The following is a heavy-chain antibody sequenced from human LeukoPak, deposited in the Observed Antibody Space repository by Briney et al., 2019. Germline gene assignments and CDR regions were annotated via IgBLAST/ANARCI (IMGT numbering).Heavy chain of an antibody. D-gene: IGHD1-1*01. CDR3: AKRAGGGKYFDY. Sequence: GGSLRLSCAASGFIVSSNYMSWVRQAPGKGLEWVSAISGSGGSTYYADSVKGRFTISRDNSKNTLYLQMNSLTAEDTAVYYCAKRAGGGKYFDYWGQGTLVTVSS. CDR2: ISGSGGST. V-gene: IGHV3-23*01. CDR1: GFIVSSNY. J-gene: IGHJ4*02.